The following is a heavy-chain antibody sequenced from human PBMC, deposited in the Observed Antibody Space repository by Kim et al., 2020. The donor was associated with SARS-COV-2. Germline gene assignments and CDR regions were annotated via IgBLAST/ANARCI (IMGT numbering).Heavy chain of an antibody. J-gene: IGHJ6*02. V-gene: IGHV4-34*01. CDR2: INHSGST. CDR1: GGSFSGYY. Sequence: SETLSLTCAVYGGSFSGYYWSWIRQPPGKGLEWIGEINHSGSTNYNPSLKSRVTISVDTSKNQFSLKLSSVTAADTAVYYCARGRPPGVWGQGTTVTVSS. CDR3: ARGRPPGV.